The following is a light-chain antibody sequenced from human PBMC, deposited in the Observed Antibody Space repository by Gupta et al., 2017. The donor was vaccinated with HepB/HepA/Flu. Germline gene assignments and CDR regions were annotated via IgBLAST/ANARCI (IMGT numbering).Light chain of an antibody. V-gene: IGKV3-15*01. CDR2: GAY. CDR3: QQYNHWPPCT. J-gene: IGKJ1*01. CDR1: QSVGSD. Sequence: TVITSSPATLSVSPGETATLSCRASQSVGSDLAWLQQKHGQAPRILMYGAYTRATGITARFSGSGSGTEFTLTISSLQYEDFAVYYCQQYNHWPPCTFGQGTKVEIK.